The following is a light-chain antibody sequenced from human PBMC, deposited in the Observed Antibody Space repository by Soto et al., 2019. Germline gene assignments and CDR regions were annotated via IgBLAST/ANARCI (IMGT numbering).Light chain of an antibody. Sequence: DLQMTQSPSSLSASVGDRVTITCQASQDISNYLNWYQQKPGKAPKLLIYDASNLETGVPSRFSGSDSVTDFTFTITSRQPEDIATYYGQQYDNLFPLGPGTKVDIK. CDR3: QQYDNLFP. J-gene: IGKJ3*01. CDR2: DAS. CDR1: QDISNY. V-gene: IGKV1-33*01.